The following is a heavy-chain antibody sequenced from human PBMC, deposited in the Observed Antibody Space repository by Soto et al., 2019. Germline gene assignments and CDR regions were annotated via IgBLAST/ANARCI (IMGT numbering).Heavy chain of an antibody. CDR1: GFTFSSYG. D-gene: IGHD3-9*01. Sequence: QVPLVESGGGVVQPGRSLRLSCAASGFTFSSYGMHWVRQAPGKGLEWVAVIWYDGSNKYYADSVKGRFTISRDNSKNPLYLQMKSLRAEDTAVYYCARDRVPLRYFDWLFYWGQGTLVTVSS. J-gene: IGHJ4*02. CDR2: IWYDGSNK. V-gene: IGHV3-33*01. CDR3: ARDRVPLRYFDWLFY.